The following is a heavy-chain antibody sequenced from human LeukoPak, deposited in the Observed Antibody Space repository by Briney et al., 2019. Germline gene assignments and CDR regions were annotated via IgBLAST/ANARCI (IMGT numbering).Heavy chain of an antibody. J-gene: IGHJ3*02. CDR1: GGSISSYY. CDR3: ARRSVVTAINFDAFDI. V-gene: IGHV4-59*08. CDR2: IYYSGST. D-gene: IGHD2-21*02. Sequence: PSETLSLTCTVSGGSISSYYWSWIRQPPGKGLEWIGYIYYSGSTNYNPSLKSRVTISLDTSKNQFSLKLSSVTAADTAVYYCARRSVVTAINFDAFDIWGQGAMVTVSS.